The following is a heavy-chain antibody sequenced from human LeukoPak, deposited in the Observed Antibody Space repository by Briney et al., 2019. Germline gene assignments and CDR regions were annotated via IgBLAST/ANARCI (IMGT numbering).Heavy chain of an antibody. CDR1: GFTFSDYY. V-gene: IGHV3-11*03. D-gene: IGHD3-3*01. J-gene: IGHJ4*02. CDR3: ARYDHCLDY. CDR2: ISSRSTYT. Sequence: GGSLRLSCAASGFTFSDYYMSWIRQAPGKGLEWLSHISSRSTYTNYAGSVKGRFTISRDNAKNSLYLQMNSLRAEDTAVYYCARYDHCLDYWGQGTLVTVSS.